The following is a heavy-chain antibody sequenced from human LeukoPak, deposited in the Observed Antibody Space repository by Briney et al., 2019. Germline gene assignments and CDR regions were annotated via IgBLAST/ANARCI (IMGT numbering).Heavy chain of an antibody. CDR3: ARGPYSYDSSGAFDI. J-gene: IGHJ3*02. Sequence: PSETLSLTCTVSGGSISSSSYYWGWIRQSPGKGLEWIGSMYYSGNTYYNPSLKSRVTISVDTSKNQFSLKLSSVTAADTAVYFCARGPYSYDSSGAFDIWGQGTMVTVSS. D-gene: IGHD3-22*01. CDR2: MYYSGNT. V-gene: IGHV4-39*01. CDR1: GGSISSSSYY.